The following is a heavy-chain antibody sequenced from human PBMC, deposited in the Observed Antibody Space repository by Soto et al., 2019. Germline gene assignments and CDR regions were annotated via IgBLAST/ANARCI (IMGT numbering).Heavy chain of an antibody. Sequence: EVQLVESGGDLVKPGGGLRLSCATSGITFTNAWMSWVRQAPGKGLEWVGRIKNKADGGTTDYAAPVRGRFTISRDDSKNTLFLQMNSLETEDTAVYYCTTDPGDYEDFWGQGTLVTVSS. CDR3: TTDPGDYEDF. CDR1: GITFTNAW. D-gene: IGHD4-17*01. V-gene: IGHV3-15*01. CDR2: IKNKADGGTT. J-gene: IGHJ4*02.